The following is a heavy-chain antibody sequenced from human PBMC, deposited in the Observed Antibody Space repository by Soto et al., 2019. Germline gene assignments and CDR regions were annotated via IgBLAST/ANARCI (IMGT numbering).Heavy chain of an antibody. V-gene: IGHV3-33*01. D-gene: IGHD3-16*02. Sequence: QVQLVESGGGVVQPGRSLRLSCAASGFTFSSYGMHWVRQAPGKGLEWVAVIWYDGSNKYYADSVKGRFTISRDNSKKTLYLQMNSLRAEDTAVYYCARDGERVITFGGVIVPTTFDYWGQGTLVTVSS. CDR2: IWYDGSNK. J-gene: IGHJ4*02. CDR1: GFTFSSYG. CDR3: ARDGERVITFGGVIVPTTFDY.